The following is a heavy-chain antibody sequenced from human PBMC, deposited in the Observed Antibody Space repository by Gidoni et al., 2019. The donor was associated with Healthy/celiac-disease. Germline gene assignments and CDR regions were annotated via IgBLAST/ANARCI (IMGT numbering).Heavy chain of an antibody. CDR1: GGTFGSYA. V-gene: IGHV1-69*01. Sequence: QVQLVQSGAAVKKPGSSVTVSCQVSGGTFGSYALSWVRRAPGQGLEWMGGLTPIFGTANYAQKFQGRVTITADESTSTAYMELSSLRSEDKAVYYCAREDGYIHFDYWGQGTLVTVSS. CDR2: LTPIFGTA. J-gene: IGHJ4*02. D-gene: IGHD5-12*01. CDR3: AREDGYIHFDY.